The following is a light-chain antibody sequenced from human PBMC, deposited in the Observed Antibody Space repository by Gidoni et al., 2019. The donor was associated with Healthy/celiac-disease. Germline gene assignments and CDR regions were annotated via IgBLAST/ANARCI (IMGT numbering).Light chain of an antibody. Sequence: QSALTQPRSVSGSPGQSVTISCTGTSSDVGGYNYVSWYQQHPGQAPKLMIYDVSKRPSGVPARFSGSTSCNTASLTISALQAADEAAYYCCSSAGSYTSYVFGAGTKVTVL. V-gene: IGLV2-11*01. CDR3: CSSAGSYTSYV. CDR1: SSDVGGYNY. CDR2: DVS. J-gene: IGLJ1*01.